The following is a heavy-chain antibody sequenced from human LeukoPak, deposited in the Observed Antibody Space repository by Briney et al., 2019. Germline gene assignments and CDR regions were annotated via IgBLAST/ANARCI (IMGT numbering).Heavy chain of an antibody. Sequence: GGSLSLSCTASKFTYSHHGMLWLRQAPGKGLEWVAFIWSDGSDKYNADSVKGRFTISRDNSKNTLYLQMNNLRSDDTAVYFCARDRNMDYFDYWGEGTLVTVSS. CDR2: IWSDGSDK. J-gene: IGHJ4*02. CDR1: KFTYSHHG. D-gene: IGHD2/OR15-2a*01. CDR3: ARDRNMDYFDY. V-gene: IGHV3-33*01.